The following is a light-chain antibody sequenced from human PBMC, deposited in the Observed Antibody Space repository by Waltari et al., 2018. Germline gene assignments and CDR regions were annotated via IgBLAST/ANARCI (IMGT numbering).Light chain of an antibody. CDR3: QQYNSYSCG. CDR2: KAS. J-gene: IGKJ3*01. CDR1: QNIGTW. Sequence: DIHLTQSPSTLSASVGDRATIACRASQNIGTWLAWYQQKPGKAPKLLIYKASYLQSGGPSRFSGRGSGTEFTLTIDSLQPDDFATYHCQQYNSYSCGFGPGTTVDLK. V-gene: IGKV1-5*03.